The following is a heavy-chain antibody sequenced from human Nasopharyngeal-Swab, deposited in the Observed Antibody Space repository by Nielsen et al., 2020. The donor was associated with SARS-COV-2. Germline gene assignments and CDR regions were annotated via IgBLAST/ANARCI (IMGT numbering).Heavy chain of an antibody. Sequence: GESLKISCAASGFTFSNYDMHWVRQATGKGLEWVSAIGTAGDTYYPGSVKGRFTISRENAENSLYLQMNSLRAEDTALYYCAKDIGGKGSFYYYYGMDVWGQGTTVTVSS. CDR2: IGTAGDT. CDR1: GFTFSNYD. CDR3: AKDIGGKGSFYYYYGMDV. D-gene: IGHD4-23*01. V-gene: IGHV3-13*01. J-gene: IGHJ6*02.